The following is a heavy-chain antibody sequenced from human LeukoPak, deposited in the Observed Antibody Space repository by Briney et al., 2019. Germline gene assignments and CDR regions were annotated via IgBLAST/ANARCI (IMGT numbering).Heavy chain of an antibody. V-gene: IGHV3-7*01. D-gene: IGHD3-10*01. Sequence: GGSLRLSCAASGFTFNIYWMSWVRQAPGKVLEWVANIKQDGTEKYYVDSVKGRFTISRDSAKNSLYLQMNSLRAEDTAVYYCASVREWQLQNAPFDYWGQGTLVTVSS. J-gene: IGHJ4*02. CDR2: IKQDGTEK. CDR1: GFTFNIYW. CDR3: ASVREWQLQNAPFDY.